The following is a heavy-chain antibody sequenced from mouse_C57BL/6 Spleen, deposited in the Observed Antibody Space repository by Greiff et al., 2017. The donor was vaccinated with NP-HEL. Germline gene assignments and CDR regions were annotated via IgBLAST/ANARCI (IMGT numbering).Heavy chain of an antibody. CDR3: AKAPGFAY. CDR2: INPNNGGT. Sequence: EVQLQQSGPELVKPGASVKISCKASGFTFTDYYMNWVKQSHGKSLEWIGDINPNNGGTSYTQKFKGKATLTVDKSSSTDYMELRSLKSEDSAVYYCAKAPGFAYWGQGTLVTVSA. V-gene: IGHV1-26*01. J-gene: IGHJ3*01. CDR1: GFTFTDYY.